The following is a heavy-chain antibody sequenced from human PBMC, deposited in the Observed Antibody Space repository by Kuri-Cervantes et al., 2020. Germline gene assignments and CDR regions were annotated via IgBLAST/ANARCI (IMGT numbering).Heavy chain of an antibody. V-gene: IGHV3-30*02. J-gene: IGHJ6*03. CDR2: IRYDGSNK. CDR1: GFTFSSYW. Sequence: GGSLRLSCAASGFTFSSYWMSWVRQAPGKGLEWVAFIRYDGSNKYYADSVKGRFTISRDSSKNSLFLQMNSLRTEDTALYYCAKSGALRGDYYHLDVWGKGTTVTVSS. CDR3: AKSGALRGDYYHLDV. D-gene: IGHD3-16*01.